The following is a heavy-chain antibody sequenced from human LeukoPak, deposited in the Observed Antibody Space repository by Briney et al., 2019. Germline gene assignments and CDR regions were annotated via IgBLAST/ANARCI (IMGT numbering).Heavy chain of an antibody. J-gene: IGHJ4*02. Sequence: ASVKVSCKASGYTFTGYYMHWVRQAPGQGLEWMGWINPNSGGTNYAQKLQGRVTMTRDTSISTAYMELSRLRSDDTAVYYCAREGYYDSSGYRFDYWGQGTLVTVSS. CDR3: AREGYYDSSGYRFDY. CDR2: INPNSGGT. D-gene: IGHD3-22*01. V-gene: IGHV1-2*02. CDR1: GYTFTGYY.